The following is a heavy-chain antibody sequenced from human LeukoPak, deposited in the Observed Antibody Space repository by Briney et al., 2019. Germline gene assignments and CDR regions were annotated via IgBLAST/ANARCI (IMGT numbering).Heavy chain of an antibody. CDR1: GYTLTELS. CDR3: ATKCFRSSTSCHYDY. Sequence: ASVKVSCKVSGYTLTELSMHWVRQAPGKGLGWMGGFDPEDGETIYAQKFQGRVTMTEDTSTDTAYMELSSLRSEDTAVYYCATKCFRSSTSCHYDYWGQGTLVTVSS. D-gene: IGHD2-2*01. V-gene: IGHV1-24*01. J-gene: IGHJ4*02. CDR2: FDPEDGET.